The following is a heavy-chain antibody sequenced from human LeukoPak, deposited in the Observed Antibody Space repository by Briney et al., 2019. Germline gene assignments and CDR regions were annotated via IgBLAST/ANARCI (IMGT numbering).Heavy chain of an antibody. V-gene: IGHV3-15*01. CDR2: IKSKTDGGTT. Sequence: GGSLRLSCAASGFTFSNAWMSWVRQAPGKGLEWVGRIKSKTDGGTTDYAAPVKGRFTISRDNSKNTLYLQMNSLRAEDTAVYYCAKAAPRIAVAYHFGGQGTLVTVSS. CDR3: AKAAPRIAVAYHF. D-gene: IGHD6-19*01. CDR1: GFTFSNAW. J-gene: IGHJ4*02.